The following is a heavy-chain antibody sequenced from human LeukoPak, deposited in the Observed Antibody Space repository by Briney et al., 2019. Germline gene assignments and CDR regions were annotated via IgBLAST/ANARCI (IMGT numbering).Heavy chain of an antibody. V-gene: IGHV4-34*01. J-gene: IGHJ5*02. CDR2: INYGGRT. CDR1: GGSFSGFY. CDR3: VRGSSYASHRYDPGFFGP. D-gene: IGHD6-6*01. Sequence: SETLSLTCAVYGGSFSGFYWTWIRQPPGKGLEWIGEINYGGRTNYSPSLKSRVTISIDTSKDQFSLRLSSLTAADTGLYFCVRGSSYASHRYDPGFFGPWGQGTLVTVSS.